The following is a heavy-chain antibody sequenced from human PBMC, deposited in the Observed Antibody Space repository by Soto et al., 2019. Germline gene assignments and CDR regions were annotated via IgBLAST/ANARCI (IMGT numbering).Heavy chain of an antibody. J-gene: IGHJ6*02. CDR2: ISAYNGNT. CDR3: ARSRLWFGELPHQYYYGMDV. V-gene: IGHV1-18*01. Sequence: VQLVQSGAEVKKPGASVKVSCKASGYTFTSYGISWVRQAPGQGLEWMGWISAYNGNTNYAQKLQGRVTMTTDTSTSTAYMELRSLRSDDTAVYYCARSRLWFGELPHQYYYGMDVWGQGTTVTVSS. D-gene: IGHD3-10*01. CDR1: GYTFTSYG.